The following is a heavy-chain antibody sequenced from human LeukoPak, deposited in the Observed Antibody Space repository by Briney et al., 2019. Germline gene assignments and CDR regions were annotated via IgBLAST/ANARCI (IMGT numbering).Heavy chain of an antibody. CDR2: LWFDGSHE. V-gene: IGHV3-33*06. J-gene: IGHJ4*02. D-gene: IGHD4-17*01. CDR3: AKDASDFGDSYFDH. Sequence: GGSLRLSCEASGFNLNNYGMHWVRQAPGKGLEWVAALWFDGSHEYYADSVKGRFTISRDNFKNTLFMEMNALTAGDTAIYYCAKDASDFGDSYFDHWGQGTPVTVSS. CDR1: GFNLNNYG.